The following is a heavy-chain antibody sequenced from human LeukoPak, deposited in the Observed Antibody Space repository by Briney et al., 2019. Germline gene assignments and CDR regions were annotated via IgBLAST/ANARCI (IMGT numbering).Heavy chain of an antibody. CDR2: ISVYNGNT. D-gene: IGHD6-19*01. Sequence: ASVKVSCKASGYTFTSYGISWVRQAPGQGLEWMGWISVYNGNTNYAQKLQGRVTMTTDTSTSTAYMELRSLRSDDTAVYYCARASGMAVAGKGSPFDYWGQGTLVTVSS. J-gene: IGHJ4*02. CDR3: ARASGMAVAGKGSPFDY. CDR1: GYTFTSYG. V-gene: IGHV1-18*01.